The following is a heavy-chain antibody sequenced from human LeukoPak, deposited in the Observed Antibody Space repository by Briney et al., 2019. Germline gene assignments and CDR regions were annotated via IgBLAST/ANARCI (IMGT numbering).Heavy chain of an antibody. CDR1: GGSISSSNW. V-gene: IGHV4-4*02. D-gene: IGHD3-9*01. Sequence: ASETLSLTCAVSGGSISSSNWWSWVRQPPGKGLEWIGEIYHSGSTNYNPSLKSRVTISVDKSKNQFSLKLSSVTAADTAVYYCARTEDYDILTGYSVPFDYWAREPWSPSPQ. J-gene: IGHJ4*02. CDR2: IYHSGST. CDR3: ARTEDYDILTGYSVPFDY.